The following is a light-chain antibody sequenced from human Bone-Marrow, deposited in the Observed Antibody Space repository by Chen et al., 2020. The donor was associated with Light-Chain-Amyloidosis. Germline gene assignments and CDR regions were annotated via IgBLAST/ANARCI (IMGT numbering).Light chain of an antibody. CDR1: QSISNW. Sequence: DIQMTQSPYTLSASVGDRVTITCRASQSISNWLAWYQQKPGKAPNLLIYKASNLQRGVPSRFSGSGSGTEFTLTINSLQPEDFTTYYCQQYSSYSFTYRQGTKLELK. V-gene: IGKV1-5*03. J-gene: IGKJ2*01. CDR3: QQYSSYSFT. CDR2: KAS.